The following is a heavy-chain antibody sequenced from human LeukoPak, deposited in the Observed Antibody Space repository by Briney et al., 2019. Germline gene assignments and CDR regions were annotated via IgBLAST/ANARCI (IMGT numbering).Heavy chain of an antibody. Sequence: GESLKISCKTSGYSFISYWIGWVRQRPGKDLEWLGVIYPPDSETRYGPSFQGHVTMSADRSIKTVYLELSGLKASDTAMYYRARQRFTMRAYAGNWFDPWGQGTLVTVSS. J-gene: IGHJ5*02. CDR3: ARQRFTMRAYAGNWFDP. CDR2: IYPPDSET. D-gene: IGHD3-10*01. V-gene: IGHV5-51*01. CDR1: GYSFISYW.